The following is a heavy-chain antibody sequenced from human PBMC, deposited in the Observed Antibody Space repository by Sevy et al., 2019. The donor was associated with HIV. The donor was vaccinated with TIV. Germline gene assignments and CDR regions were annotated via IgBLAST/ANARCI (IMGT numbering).Heavy chain of an antibody. J-gene: IGHJ4*02. CDR1: GGSISSYY. V-gene: IGHV4-59*01. CDR2: IYYSGST. Sequence: SETLSLTCTVSGGSISSYYWSWIRQPPGKGLEWIGYIYYSGSTNYNPALKSRVTISVDTSKNQFSLKLSSVTAADTAVYYCAREGSWYGFDYWGQGTLVTVSS. D-gene: IGHD6-13*01. CDR3: AREGSWYGFDY.